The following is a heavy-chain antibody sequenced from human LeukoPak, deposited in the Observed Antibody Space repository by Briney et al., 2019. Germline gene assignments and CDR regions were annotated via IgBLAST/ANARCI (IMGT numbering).Heavy chain of an antibody. CDR1: GGSISRSSYY. J-gene: IGHJ6*02. V-gene: IGHV4-39*07. D-gene: IGHD6-19*01. CDR3: ARADGSGWSAYYYGMDV. Sequence: SETLSLTCTVSGGSISRSSYYWGWIRQPPGKGLEWIGSIYYSGSTYYNPSLKSRVTISVDTSNNQFSLNLSSVTAADTAVYYCARADGSGWSAYYYGMDVWGQGTTVTVSS. CDR2: IYYSGST.